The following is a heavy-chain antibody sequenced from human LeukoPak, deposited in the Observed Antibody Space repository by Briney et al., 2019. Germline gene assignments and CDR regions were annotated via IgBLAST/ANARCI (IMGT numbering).Heavy chain of an antibody. CDR3: AKDTAMDHYYYYGMDV. Sequence: ASVKASCKASGGTFSSYAISWVRQAPGQGLEWMGRIIPILGIANYAQKFQGRVTITADKSTSTAYMELSSLRSEDTAVYYCAKDTAMDHYYYYGMDVWGQGTTVTVSS. D-gene: IGHD5-18*01. CDR1: GGTFSSYA. CDR2: IIPILGIA. V-gene: IGHV1-69*04. J-gene: IGHJ6*02.